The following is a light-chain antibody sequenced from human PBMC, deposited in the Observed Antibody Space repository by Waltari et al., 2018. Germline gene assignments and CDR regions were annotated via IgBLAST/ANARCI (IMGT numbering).Light chain of an antibody. CDR2: DAS. CDR1: QDISNY. Sequence: DIQMTQSPSSLSASVGARVTITCQASQDISNYLNWYQQKPGKAPKLLIYDASNLETGVPSRFSGSGSGTDFTFTISSLQPEDIATYYCQQYDNLPPNTFGQGTKLEIK. V-gene: IGKV1-33*01. J-gene: IGKJ2*01. CDR3: QQYDNLPPNT.